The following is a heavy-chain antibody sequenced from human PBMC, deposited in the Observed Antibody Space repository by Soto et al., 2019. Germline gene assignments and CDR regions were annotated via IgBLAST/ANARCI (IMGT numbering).Heavy chain of an antibody. Sequence: PSETLSLTCTVSGGSISSGGYYWSWIRQHPGKGLEWIGYIYYSGSTYYNPSLKSRVTISVDTSKNQFSLKLSSVTAADTAVYCCARENPRSIAARLADVWGQGTTVTVSS. J-gene: IGHJ6*02. CDR3: ARENPRSIAARLADV. D-gene: IGHD6-6*01. CDR1: GGSISSGGYY. V-gene: IGHV4-31*03. CDR2: IYYSGST.